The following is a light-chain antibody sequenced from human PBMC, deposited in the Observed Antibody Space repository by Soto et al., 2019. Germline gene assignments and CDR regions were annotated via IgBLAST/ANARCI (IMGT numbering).Light chain of an antibody. CDR1: SSDVGSYNL. CDR2: EGS. J-gene: IGLJ1*01. Sequence: QSALTQPASVSGSPGQSITISCTGTSSDVGSYNLVSWYQQHPGKAPKLMIYEGSKRPSGVSNRFSGSKSGNTASLTISGLQAEDEAAYYCCSYAGSSTFVYVFGTGTNVTVL. V-gene: IGLV2-23*03. CDR3: CSYAGSSTFVYV.